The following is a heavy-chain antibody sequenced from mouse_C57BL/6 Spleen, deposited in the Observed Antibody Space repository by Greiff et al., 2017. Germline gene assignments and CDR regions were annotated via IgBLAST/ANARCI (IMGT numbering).Heavy chain of an antibody. J-gene: IGHJ4*01. V-gene: IGHV1-82*01. CDR2: IYPGDGDT. CDR3: ARLCSMVTTPYYYAMDY. D-gene: IGHD2-2*01. Sequence: QVQLQQSGPELVKPGASVKISCKASGYAFSSSWMNWVKQRPGKGLEWIGRIYPGDGDTNYNGKFKGKATLTADKSSSTAYMQLSSLTSEDSAVYFCARLCSMVTTPYYYAMDYWGQGTSVTVSS. CDR1: GYAFSSSW.